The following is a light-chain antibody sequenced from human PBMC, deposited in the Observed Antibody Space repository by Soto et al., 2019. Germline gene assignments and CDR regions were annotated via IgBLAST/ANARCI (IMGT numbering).Light chain of an antibody. CDR3: QQYNSLWT. V-gene: IGKV1-5*01. Sequence: DIPMTQSPSTLSASVGDRVTITCRASQSISSWLAWYQQKPGKAPKLLIYDASNLESGVPSRFSGSGSGTEFTLSISSLQPDDFATYYCQQYNSLWTFGQGTKVEVK. CDR2: DAS. CDR1: QSISSW. J-gene: IGKJ1*01.